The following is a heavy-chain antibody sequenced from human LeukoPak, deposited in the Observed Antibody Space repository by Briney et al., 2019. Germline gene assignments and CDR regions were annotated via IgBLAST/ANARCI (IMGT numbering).Heavy chain of an antibody. CDR2: ISSSGSTI. CDR3: ARVPFYGDPPPLWDY. CDR1: GFTFSDYY. D-gene: IGHD4-17*01. V-gene: IGHV3-11*01. Sequence: MSGGSLRLSCAASGFTFSDYYMSWIRQAPGKGLEWVSYISSSGSTIYYADSVKGRFTISRDNAKNSLYLQMNSLRAEDTAVYYCARVPFYGDPPPLWDYWGQGTLVTVSS. J-gene: IGHJ4*02.